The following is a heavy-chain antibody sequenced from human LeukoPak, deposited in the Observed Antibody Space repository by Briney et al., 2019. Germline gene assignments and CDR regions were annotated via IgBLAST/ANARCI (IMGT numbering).Heavy chain of an antibody. CDR3: ATWVGARFDY. Sequence: SETLSLTCTVSVGSISSYYWSWIRQPPGKGLEWIGYIYYSGSTNYNPSLKSRVTISVDTSKNQFSLKLSSVTAADTAVYYFATWVGARFDYWGQGTLVTVSS. CDR1: VGSISSYY. D-gene: IGHD1-26*01. J-gene: IGHJ4*02. CDR2: IYYSGST. V-gene: IGHV4-59*01.